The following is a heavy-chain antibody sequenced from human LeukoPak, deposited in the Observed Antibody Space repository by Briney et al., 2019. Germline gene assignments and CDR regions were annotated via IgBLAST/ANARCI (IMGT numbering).Heavy chain of an antibody. CDR3: ARGLYYDILTGYYKRGSSRPFDY. D-gene: IGHD3-9*01. V-gene: IGHV3-30*04. CDR2: ISYDGSNK. Sequence: PGGSLRLSCAASGFTFSSYAMHWVRQAPGKGLEWVAVISYDGSNKYYADSVKGRFTISRDNAKNSVYLQMNSLRAEDTAVYYCARGLYYDILTGYYKRGSSRPFDYWGQGTLVTVSS. CDR1: GFTFSSYA. J-gene: IGHJ4*02.